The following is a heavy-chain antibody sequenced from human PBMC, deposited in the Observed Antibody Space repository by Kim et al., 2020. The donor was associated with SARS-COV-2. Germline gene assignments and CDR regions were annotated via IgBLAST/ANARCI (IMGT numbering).Heavy chain of an antibody. Sequence: AQKLQGRVTMTTDTSTSTAYMELRSLRSDDTAVYYCARGGRRVGANYFDYWGQGTLVTVSS. D-gene: IGHD1-26*01. J-gene: IGHJ4*02. CDR3: ARGGRRVGANYFDY. V-gene: IGHV1-18*01.